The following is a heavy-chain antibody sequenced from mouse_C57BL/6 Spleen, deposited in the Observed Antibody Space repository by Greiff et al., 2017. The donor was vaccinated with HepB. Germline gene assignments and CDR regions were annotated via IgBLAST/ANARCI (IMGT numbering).Heavy chain of an antibody. CDR2: FYPGSGSI. CDR3: ARHEDDYSNYSAWFAY. D-gene: IGHD2-5*01. Sequence: VQRVESGAELVKPGASVKLSCKASGYTFTEYTIHWVKQRSGQGLEWIGWFYPGSGSIKYNEKFKDKATLTADKSSSTVYMELSRLTSEDSAVYFCARHEDDYSNYSAWFAYWGQGTLVTVSA. V-gene: IGHV1-62-2*01. CDR1: GYTFTEYT. J-gene: IGHJ3*01.